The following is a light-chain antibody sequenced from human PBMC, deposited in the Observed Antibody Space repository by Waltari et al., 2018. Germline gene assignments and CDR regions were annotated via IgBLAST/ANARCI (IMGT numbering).Light chain of an antibody. V-gene: IGLV1-44*01. CDR2: RAN. J-gene: IGLJ3*02. Sequence: QSVLTQPPSASGTPGQRVIISCSGSGSNIGIHTVTWYRQVPGTAPELLIYRANQRPSGVPDRFSGSKSGTSASLAISGLQSEDEADYYCAGWDDSLNGVFGGGTKLTVL. CDR1: GSNIGIHT. CDR3: AGWDDSLNGV.